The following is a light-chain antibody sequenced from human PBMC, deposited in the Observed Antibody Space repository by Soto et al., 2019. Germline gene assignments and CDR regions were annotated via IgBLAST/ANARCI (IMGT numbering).Light chain of an antibody. CDR2: ANN. J-gene: IGLJ2*01. V-gene: IGLV1-40*01. CDR3: QSYDSSLTNAV. Sequence: QSVLTQPPSVSGAPGQGVTISCTGTRSNLGAGYDVHWYQQFPGAAPKLLIYANNNRPSGVPDRFSGSKSGTSVSLAITGLRGEDEADYHCQSYDSSLTNAVFGGGTKLTVL. CDR1: RSNLGAGYD.